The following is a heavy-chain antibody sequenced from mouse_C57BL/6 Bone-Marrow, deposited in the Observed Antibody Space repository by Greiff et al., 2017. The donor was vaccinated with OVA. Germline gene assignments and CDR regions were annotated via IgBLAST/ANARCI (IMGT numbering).Heavy chain of an antibody. CDR2: IYPGDGDT. J-gene: IGHJ3*01. CDR3: ARDYGSSTWFAY. D-gene: IGHD1-1*01. Sequence: SGPELVKPGASVKISCKASGYAFSSSWMNWVKQRPGKGLEWIGRIYPGDGDTNYNGKFKGKATLTADKSSSTAYMQLSSLTSEDSAVYFCARDYGSSTWFAYWGQGTLVTVSA. V-gene: IGHV1-82*01. CDR1: GYAFSSSW.